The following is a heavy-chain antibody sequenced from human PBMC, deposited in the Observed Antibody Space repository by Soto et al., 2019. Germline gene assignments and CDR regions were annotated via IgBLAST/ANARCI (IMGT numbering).Heavy chain of an antibody. CDR2: ISYDGSNK. V-gene: IGHV3-30*18. CDR3: AKEVGPKNYYYYGMDV. J-gene: IGHJ6*02. D-gene: IGHD1-26*01. Sequence: QVQLVESGGGVVQPGRSLRPSCAASGFTFSSYGMHWVLQAPGKGLEWVAVISYDGSNKYYADSVKGRFTISRDNSKNTLYLQMNSLRAEDTAVYYCAKEVGPKNYYYYGMDVWCQGTTVTVSS. CDR1: GFTFSSYG.